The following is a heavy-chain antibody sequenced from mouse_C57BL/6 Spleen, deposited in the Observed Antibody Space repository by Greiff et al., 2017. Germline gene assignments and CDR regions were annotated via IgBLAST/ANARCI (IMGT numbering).Heavy chain of an antibody. CDR3: ARSSFYYYGSSYFDY. CDR2: IYPGSGNT. Sequence: QVQLQQSGAELVRPGASVKLSCKASGYTFTDYYINWVKQRPGQGLEWIARIYPGSGNTYYNEKFKGKATLTAEKSSSTAYMQLSSLTSEDSAVYFCARSSFYYYGSSYFDYWGQGTTRTVSS. D-gene: IGHD1-1*01. CDR1: GYTFTDYY. V-gene: IGHV1-76*01. J-gene: IGHJ2*01.